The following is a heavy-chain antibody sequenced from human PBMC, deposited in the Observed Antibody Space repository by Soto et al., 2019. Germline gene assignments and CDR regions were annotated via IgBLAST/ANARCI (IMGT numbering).Heavy chain of an antibody. V-gene: IGHV4-59*01. J-gene: IGHJ4*02. Sequence: SETLSLTCAVYGGSFSGYYWNWLRQPPGKGLECTGYIYYSGSTNYNPSLKSRVTISVDTSKNQFSLKLSSVTAADTAVYCCARRYGGNFDYWGQGTLVTVSS. CDR3: ARRYGGNFDY. D-gene: IGHD3-16*01. CDR2: IYYSGST. CDR1: GGSFSGYY.